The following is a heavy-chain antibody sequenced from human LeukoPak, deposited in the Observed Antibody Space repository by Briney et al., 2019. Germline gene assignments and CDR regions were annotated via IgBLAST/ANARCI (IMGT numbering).Heavy chain of an antibody. J-gene: IGHJ4*02. CDR1: GFTFSDYQ. CDR2: IRSSGSDT. V-gene: IGHV3-11*01. D-gene: IGHD5-12*01. CDR3: ARRGANSGNTSDY. Sequence: GGSLRLSCAASGFTFSDYQMSWIRQAPGKGLEWVSYIRSSGSDTYYADSVKGRFTISRDNTKNALYLQMNSLRADDTAVYYCARRGANSGNTSDYWGQGTLVSVSS.